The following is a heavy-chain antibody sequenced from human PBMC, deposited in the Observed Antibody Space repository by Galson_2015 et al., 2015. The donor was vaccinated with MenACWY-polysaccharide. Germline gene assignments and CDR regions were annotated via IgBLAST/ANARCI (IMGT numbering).Heavy chain of an antibody. CDR3: ARMEVSATGAFDI. CDR2: IDWDDYK. J-gene: IGHJ3*02. Sequence: PALVKPTQTLTLTCTFSGFSLSTSGMRVSWIRQPPGKALEWLARIDWDDYKFYSTSLKTRLTISKDTSKNQVVLTMTNMDPVDTATYYCARMEVSATGAFDIWGQGTMVTVSS. V-gene: IGHV2-70*04. CDR1: GFSLSTSGMR. D-gene: IGHD6-13*01.